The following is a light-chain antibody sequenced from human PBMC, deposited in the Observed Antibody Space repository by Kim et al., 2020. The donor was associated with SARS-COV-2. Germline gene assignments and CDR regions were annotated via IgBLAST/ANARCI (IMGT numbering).Light chain of an antibody. J-gene: IGLJ2*01. CDR3: QAWDSSTAKVV. CDR2: QDS. V-gene: IGLV3-1*01. CDR1: KLGDKY. Sequence: SYELTQPPSVSVSPGQTASITCSGDKLGDKYACWYQQKPGQSPVLVIYQDSKLPSGIPERFSGSNSGNTATLTISGTQAMDEADYYCQAWDSSTAKVVFG.